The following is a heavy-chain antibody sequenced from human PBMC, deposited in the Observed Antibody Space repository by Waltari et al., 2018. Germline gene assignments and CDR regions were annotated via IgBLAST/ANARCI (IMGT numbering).Heavy chain of an antibody. CDR2: INSDGSST. Sequence: EVQLVESGGGLVQPGGSLRLSCAASGFTFSSYWMHWVRQAPGKGLVWVSRINSDGSSTSYADAVKGRFTISRDNAKNTLYLQMNSLRAEDTAVYYCASYMTTVPWRAFDIWGQGTMVTVSS. CDR1: GFTFSSYW. J-gene: IGHJ3*02. D-gene: IGHD4-17*01. V-gene: IGHV3-74*01. CDR3: ASYMTTVPWRAFDI.